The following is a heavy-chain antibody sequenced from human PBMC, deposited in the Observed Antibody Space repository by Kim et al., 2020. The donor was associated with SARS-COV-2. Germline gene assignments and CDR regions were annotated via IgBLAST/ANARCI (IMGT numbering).Heavy chain of an antibody. CDR3: ARLGHDILTGYY. V-gene: IGHV5-51*01. CDR2: T. J-gene: IGHJ4*02. D-gene: IGHD3-9*01. Sequence: TGYSPSFQGQVTISADKSISPAYLQWSSLKASDTAMYYCARLGHDILTGYYWGQGTLVTVSS.